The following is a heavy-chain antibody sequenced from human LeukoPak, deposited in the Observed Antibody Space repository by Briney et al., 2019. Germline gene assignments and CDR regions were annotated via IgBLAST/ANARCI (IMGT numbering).Heavy chain of an antibody. V-gene: IGHV4-34*01. CDR1: GGSISTYY. D-gene: IGHD3-3*01. CDR3: ARGRITIFGVVLGY. J-gene: IGHJ4*02. CDR2: INHSGST. Sequence: SETLSLTCTVFGGSISTYYWSWIRQPPGKGLEWIGEINHSGSTNYNPSLKSRVTISVDTSKNQFSLKLSSVTAADTAVYYCARGRITIFGVVLGYWGQGTLVTVSS.